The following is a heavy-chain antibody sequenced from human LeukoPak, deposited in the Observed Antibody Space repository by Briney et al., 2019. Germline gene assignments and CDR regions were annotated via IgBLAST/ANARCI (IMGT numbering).Heavy chain of an antibody. D-gene: IGHD2-2*01. CDR3: ASSACSSTSCYESYFDY. CDR1: GGTLSSYA. Sequence: SVKVSCKASGGTLSSYAISWVRQAPGQGLEWMGGIIPIFGTANYAQKFQGRVTITADESTSTAYMELSSLRSEDTAVYYCASSACSSTSCYESYFDYWGQGTLVTVSS. V-gene: IGHV1-69*01. J-gene: IGHJ4*02. CDR2: IIPIFGTA.